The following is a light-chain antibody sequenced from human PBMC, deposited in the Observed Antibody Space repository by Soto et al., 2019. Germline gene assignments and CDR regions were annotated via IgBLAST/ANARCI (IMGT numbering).Light chain of an antibody. J-gene: IGKJ5*01. CDR1: QSVSSY. CDR2: DAS. CDR3: QQRSNWPRSIT. Sequence: EIVLTQSPATLSLSPGERATLSCRASQSVSSYLAWYQQKPGQAPRLLIYDASNRATGIPARFSGSGSGTDFTLTISSLEPEDFAFYYCQQRSNWPRSITFGQGTRREIK. V-gene: IGKV3-11*01.